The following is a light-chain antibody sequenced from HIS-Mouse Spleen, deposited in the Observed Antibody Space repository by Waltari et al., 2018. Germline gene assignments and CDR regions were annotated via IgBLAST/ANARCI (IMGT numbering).Light chain of an antibody. CDR2: AAS. J-gene: IGKJ5*01. CDR3: EQYSSYWIA. V-gene: IGKV1-16*02. Sequence: DIQMTQSPSSLSASVGDRVTITCRASQGVSNYLGWSQQKPGKAPKSLSYAASSVQGGVPSKFSGNGSETAFSLDISSLQPEDFATYYCEQYSSYWIAFGRGTRLEIK. CDR1: QGVSNY.